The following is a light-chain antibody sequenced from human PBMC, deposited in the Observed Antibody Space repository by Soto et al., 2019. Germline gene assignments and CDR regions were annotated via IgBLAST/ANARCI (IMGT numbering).Light chain of an antibody. CDR1: SSNIGAGSD. V-gene: IGLV1-40*01. CDR2: GNS. CDR3: QSYDNSPSGIYV. Sequence: QSVLTQPPSVSGAPGQRVTISCYGSSSNIGAGSDVHWYQQLPGTAPKLLIYGNSRRSSGVPDRFYGSKSGTSASLAITGLQAEDEADYYCQSYDNSPSGIYVFGTGTKLTVL. J-gene: IGLJ1*01.